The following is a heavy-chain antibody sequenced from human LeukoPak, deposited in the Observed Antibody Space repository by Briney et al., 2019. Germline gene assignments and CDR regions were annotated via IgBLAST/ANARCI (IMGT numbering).Heavy chain of an antibody. D-gene: IGHD5-18*01. CDR2: INPNSGGT. CDR1: GYTFAGYY. J-gene: IGHJ4*02. CDR3: ARQGSGYAYGSYSFDS. Sequence: GASVKVSCKASGYTFAGYYMHWVRQAPGQGLEWMGWINPNSGGTNYAQKFQGRVTMTRDTSISTAYMELSRLGSDDTAVYYCARQGSGYAYGSYSFDSWGQGTLVTVSS. V-gene: IGHV1-2*02.